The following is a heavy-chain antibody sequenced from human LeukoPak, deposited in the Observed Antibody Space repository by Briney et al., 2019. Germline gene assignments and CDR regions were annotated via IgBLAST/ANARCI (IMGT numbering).Heavy chain of an antibody. CDR2: ISHDGSKE. V-gene: IGHV3-30*04. CDR1: GFTFSSHA. D-gene: IGHD3-22*01. CDR3: ARDRGYFLDTSTSWIHDY. Sequence: GGSLRLSCEAAGFTFSSHAMHWVRQTPGKGLEWVAVISHDGSKEYYRDSVEGRFTISRDKSTSTLYLQMNSLRREDTAVYYCARDRGYFLDTSTSWIHDYWGQGTLVIVSS. J-gene: IGHJ4*02.